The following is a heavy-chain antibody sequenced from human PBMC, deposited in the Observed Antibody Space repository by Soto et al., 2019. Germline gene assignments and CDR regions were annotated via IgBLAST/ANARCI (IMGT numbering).Heavy chain of an antibody. V-gene: IGHV1-69*13. CDR2: VIPIFGTS. CDR3: ARVRVVGATRLYYHYGLDV. J-gene: IGHJ6*02. CDR1: GGTFSTYA. D-gene: IGHD1-26*01. Sequence: SVKVSCKASGGTFSTYAISWVRQAPGQGLEWMGGVIPIFGTSTYAQNFQGRVTITADESTSTAYMELSRLRSEDTAVYYCARVRVVGATRLYYHYGLDVWGQGTTVTVS.